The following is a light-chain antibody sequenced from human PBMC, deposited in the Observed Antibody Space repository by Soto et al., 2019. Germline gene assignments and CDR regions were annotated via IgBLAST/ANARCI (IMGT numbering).Light chain of an antibody. Sequence: EIVLTQSPHTLSLSPGERATLSCRASQSVGSNYLAWYQQKFGQAPRLLIYGASSRATGIPDRFSGSGSGTDFTLTISRLEPEDFAVYYCQQYGSSPYTFGQGTKLEIK. CDR1: QSVGSNY. CDR3: QQYGSSPYT. V-gene: IGKV3-20*01. J-gene: IGKJ2*01. CDR2: GAS.